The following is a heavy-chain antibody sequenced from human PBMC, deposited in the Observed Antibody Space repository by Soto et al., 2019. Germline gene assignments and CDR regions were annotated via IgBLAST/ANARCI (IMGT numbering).Heavy chain of an antibody. CDR1: GRSFSGYY. CDR2: INHSGST. J-gene: IGHJ4*02. CDR3: ATGYYYDSSGPYFDY. Sequence: PSETLSLTCAVYGRSFSGYYWSWIRQPPGKGLEWIGEINHSGSTNYNPSLKSRVTISVDTSKNQFSLKLSSVTAADTAVYYCATGYYYDSSGPYFDYWGQGTLVTVSS. D-gene: IGHD3-22*01. V-gene: IGHV4-34*01.